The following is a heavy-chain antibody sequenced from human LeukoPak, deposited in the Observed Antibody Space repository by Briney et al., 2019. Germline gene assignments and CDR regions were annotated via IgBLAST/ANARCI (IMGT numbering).Heavy chain of an antibody. Sequence: PGGSLRLSCAASGFTFSNAWMSWVRQAPGKGLEWVGRIKSKTDGGTTDYAAPVKGRFTISRDDSKNTLYLQMNSLKTEDTALYYCSTEVDSSGYYDYWGQGTLVTVSS. CDR1: GFTFSNAW. CDR2: IKSKTDGGTT. V-gene: IGHV3-15*01. CDR3: STEVDSSGYYDY. D-gene: IGHD3-22*01. J-gene: IGHJ4*02.